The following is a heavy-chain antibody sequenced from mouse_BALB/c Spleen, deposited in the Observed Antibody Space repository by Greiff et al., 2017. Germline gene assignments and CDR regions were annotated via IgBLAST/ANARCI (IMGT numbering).Heavy chain of an antibody. CDR1: GYTFTDYE. J-gene: IGHJ1*01. CDR2: IHPGSGGT. Sequence: QVHVKQSGAELVRPGASVKLSCKALGYTFTDYEMHWVKQTPVHGLEWIGAIHPGSGGTAYNQKFKGKATLTADKSSSTAYMELSSLTSEDSAVYYCTDYYGSSYWYFDVWGAGTTVTVSS. V-gene: IGHV1-15*01. CDR3: TDYYGSSYWYFDV. D-gene: IGHD1-1*01.